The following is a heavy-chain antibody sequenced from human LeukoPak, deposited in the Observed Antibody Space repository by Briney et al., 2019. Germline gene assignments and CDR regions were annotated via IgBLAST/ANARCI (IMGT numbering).Heavy chain of an antibody. Sequence: PGRSLRLSCTASGFTFGVYALNGVRQAPGKGLEWVGFIRSKGHSRTTEYAASVEGRFTISRDDSKSIAYLQMNSLKTEDTAVYYCSRAQTEVGAKYYFYYWGQGTLVTVSS. D-gene: IGHD1-26*01. CDR2: IRSKGHSRTT. CDR1: GFTFGVYA. J-gene: IGHJ4*02. V-gene: IGHV3-49*04. CDR3: SRAQTEVGAKYYFYY.